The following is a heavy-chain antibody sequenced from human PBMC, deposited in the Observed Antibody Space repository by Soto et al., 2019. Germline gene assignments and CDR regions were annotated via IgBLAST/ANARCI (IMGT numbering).Heavy chain of an antibody. D-gene: IGHD2-15*01. Sequence: SETLSLTCTVSGHSISSSSYYWSWIRQPPGKGLEWIGSIYYSGSTYYNPSLKSRVTISVDTSKNQFSLKLSSVTAADTAEYYCARQVVAYCSGGSCDSPNSPWLDPWGHATLVTVS. CDR2: IYYSGST. CDR3: ARQVVAYCSGGSCDSPNSPWLDP. CDR1: GHSISSSSYY. V-gene: IGHV4-39*01. J-gene: IGHJ5*02.